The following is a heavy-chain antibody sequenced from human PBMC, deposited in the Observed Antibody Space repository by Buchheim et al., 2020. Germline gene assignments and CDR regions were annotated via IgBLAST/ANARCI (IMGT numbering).Heavy chain of an antibody. V-gene: IGHV3-23*01. Sequence: EVQLLESGGGLVQPGGSLRLSCAASGFTFSSYAMTWVRQAPGKGLEWVSGISGSGGSRYYADSVKGRFTISRDNSKNTLYLQMNSLRAEDTAVYYCAKDPENYDILTGYSYFDYWGQGTL. CDR2: ISGSGGSR. CDR1: GFTFSSYA. J-gene: IGHJ4*02. D-gene: IGHD3-9*01. CDR3: AKDPENYDILTGYSYFDY.